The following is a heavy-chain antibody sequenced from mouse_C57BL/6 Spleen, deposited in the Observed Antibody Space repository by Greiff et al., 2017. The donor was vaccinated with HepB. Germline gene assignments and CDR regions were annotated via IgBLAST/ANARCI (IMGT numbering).Heavy chain of an antibody. J-gene: IGHJ2*01. CDR3: ARGGLDY. CDR1: GFTFSSYG. CDR2: ISSGGSYT. V-gene: IGHV5-6*01. Sequence: EVQGVESGGDLVKPGGSLKLSCAASGFTFSSYGMSWVRQTPDKRLEWVATISSGGSYTYYPDSVKGRFTISRDNAKNTLYLQMISLKSEDTAMYYCARGGLDYWGQGTTLTVSS.